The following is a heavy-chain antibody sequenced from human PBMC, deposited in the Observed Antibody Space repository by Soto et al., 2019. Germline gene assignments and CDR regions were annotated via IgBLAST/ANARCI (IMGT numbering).Heavy chain of an antibody. CDR3: ARDGYSSGYDY. D-gene: IGHD6-19*01. V-gene: IGHV3-21*01. CDR1: GFTFSRHS. J-gene: IGHJ4*02. CDR2: ISTTSSYI. Sequence: GGALRLSCAASGFTFSRHSLNWVRQAPGKGLEWVSSISTTSSYIYYADSVKGRFTISRDNAKNSLYLQMDSLRAEDTAVYYCARDGYSSGYDYWGQGTMVTVSS.